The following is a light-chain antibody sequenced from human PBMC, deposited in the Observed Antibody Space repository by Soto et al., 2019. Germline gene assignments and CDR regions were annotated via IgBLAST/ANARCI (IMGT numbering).Light chain of an antibody. CDR3: QHRSNWPLT. J-gene: IGKJ4*01. CDR2: DAS. Sequence: EIVLTQSPATLSLSPGETAALSCRASQSISDYLAWYQQKPGQAPRLLIYDASNRATGVPCRFRGSGSGTDFTLTIRSLEPEDVAFYFYQHRSNWPLTFGGGTKVDLK. V-gene: IGKV3-11*01. CDR1: QSISDY.